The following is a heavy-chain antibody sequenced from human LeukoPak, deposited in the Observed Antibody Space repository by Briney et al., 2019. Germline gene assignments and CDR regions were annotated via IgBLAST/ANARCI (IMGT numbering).Heavy chain of an antibody. D-gene: IGHD3-3*01. CDR3: ARDLSLDGPFYY. V-gene: IGHV1-18*01. J-gene: IGHJ4*02. Sequence: ASVKVSCKASGYTFTSYGISWVRQAPGQGLEWMGWISAYNGNTNYAQKLQGRVTMTTDTSTSTAYMELRSVRSDDTAVYYCARDLSLDGPFYYWGEGNLLTVSS. CDR1: GYTFTSYG. CDR2: ISAYNGNT.